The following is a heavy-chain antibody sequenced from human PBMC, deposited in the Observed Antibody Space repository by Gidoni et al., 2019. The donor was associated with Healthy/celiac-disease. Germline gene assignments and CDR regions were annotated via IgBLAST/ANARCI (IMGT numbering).Heavy chain of an antibody. V-gene: IGHV3-33*01. Sequence: QVQLVELGGGVVQPGRALRLSCAASGFTFSSYGMHSVRQAPGKGMEWVAVIWYDGSNKYYADSVKGRFTISRDNSKNPLYLQMNSLRAEDTAVYYCAREYGSGSQVDYWGQGTLVTVSS. J-gene: IGHJ4*02. CDR2: IWYDGSNK. CDR3: AREYGSGSQVDY. CDR1: GFTFSSYG. D-gene: IGHD3-10*01.